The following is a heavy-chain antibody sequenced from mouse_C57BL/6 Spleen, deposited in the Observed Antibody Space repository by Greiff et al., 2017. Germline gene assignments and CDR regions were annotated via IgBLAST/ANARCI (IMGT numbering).Heavy chain of an antibody. CDR3: ARAEMDYGSSYVYFDY. V-gene: IGHV1-55*01. Sequence: QVQLQQPGAELVKPGASVKMSCKASGYTFTSYWINWVKQRPGQGLEWIGDIYPGSGSTNYNEKFKSKATLTVDTSSSTAYMQLSSLTSEDSAVYYCARAEMDYGSSYVYFDYWGQGTTLTVSS. CDR1: GYTFTSYW. J-gene: IGHJ2*01. CDR2: IYPGSGST. D-gene: IGHD1-1*01.